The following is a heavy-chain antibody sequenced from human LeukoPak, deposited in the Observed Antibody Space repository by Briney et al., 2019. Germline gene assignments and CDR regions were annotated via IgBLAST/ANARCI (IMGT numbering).Heavy chain of an antibody. J-gene: IGHJ4*02. CDR2: IRQDGSEE. V-gene: IGHV3-7*03. D-gene: IGHD6-13*01. Sequence: PGGSLRLSCAASGFTVSTFWMAWVRQAPGKGLEWLANIRQDGSEENYVDSVKGRFTISRDNALNTLYLQMNSLRAEDTAIYYCARSIPYGTTWYGRSDYWGQGTLVTVSS. CDR3: ARSIPYGTTWYGRSDY. CDR1: GFTVSTFW.